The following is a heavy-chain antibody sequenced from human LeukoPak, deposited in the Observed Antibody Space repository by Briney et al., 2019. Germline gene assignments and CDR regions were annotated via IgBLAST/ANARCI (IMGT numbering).Heavy chain of an antibody. CDR3: ARGRMSSSWFRGYYYMDV. CDR2: IYYSGST. J-gene: IGHJ6*03. D-gene: IGHD6-13*01. CDR1: GGSISSSSYY. Sequence: SETLSLTCTVSGGSISSSSYYWGWIRQPPGKGLEWIGSIYYSGSTYYNPSLKSRVTISVDTSKNQFSLKLNSVTAADTAVYYCARGRMSSSWFRGYYYMDVWGKGTTVTVSS. V-gene: IGHV4-39*01.